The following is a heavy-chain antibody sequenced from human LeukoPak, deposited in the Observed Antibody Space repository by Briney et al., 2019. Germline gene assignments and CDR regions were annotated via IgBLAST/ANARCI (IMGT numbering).Heavy chain of an antibody. Sequence: PETLSLTCTVAGGSISSNYWSWIRQPPGKGLEWIGYIYYSGSTNYNPSLKSRVTLPVDTFKNQFSLRLSSGTAAETAVYYCARALIGAAAGLFDYWGQGTLVTVSS. D-gene: IGHD6-13*01. CDR3: ARALIGAAAGLFDY. CDR2: IYYSGST. CDR1: GGSISSNY. V-gene: IGHV4-59*01. J-gene: IGHJ4*02.